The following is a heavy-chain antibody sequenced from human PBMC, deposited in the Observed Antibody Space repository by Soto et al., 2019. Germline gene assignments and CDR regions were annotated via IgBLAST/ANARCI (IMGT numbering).Heavy chain of an antibody. Sequence: GSGPTLVNPTQTLTLACTFSGFSLSTSGVGVGWIRQPPGNALEWLALIYWDDDKRYSPSLKSRLTITKDTSKNQVVLTMTNMDPVDTATYYCAHSNVRPDSRAKPYYHSEYDYDFWSGYPIYFDYWGQGTLVTVSS. V-gene: IGHV2-5*02. CDR1: GFSLSTSGVG. D-gene: IGHD3-3*01. CDR2: IYWDDDK. J-gene: IGHJ4*02. CDR3: AHSNVRPDSRAKPYYHSEYDYDFWSGYPIYFDY.